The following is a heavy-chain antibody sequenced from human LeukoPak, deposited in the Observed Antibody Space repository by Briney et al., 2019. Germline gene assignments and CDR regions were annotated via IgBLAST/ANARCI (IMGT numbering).Heavy chain of an antibody. CDR1: GGSISSYY. V-gene: IGHV4-59*08. J-gene: IGHJ4*02. CDR3: ARLPDYYDSSGYLDY. Sequence: PSETLSLTCTVSGGSISSYYWSWTRQPPGKGLEWIGYIYYSGSTNYNPSLKSRVTISVDTSKNQFSLKLSSVTAADTAVYYCARLPDYYDSSGYLDYWGQGTLVTVSS. CDR2: IYYSGST. D-gene: IGHD3-22*01.